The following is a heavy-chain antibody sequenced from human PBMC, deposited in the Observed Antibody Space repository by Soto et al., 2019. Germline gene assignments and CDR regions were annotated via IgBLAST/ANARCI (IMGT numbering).Heavy chain of an antibody. V-gene: IGHV3-66*01. Sequence: EVQLVESGGGLVQPGGSLRLSCAASGFTVSSNYMSWVRQAPGKGLEWVSVINSGGSTYYADSVKGRFTISRDNSKSTVYLQMNSLRAEDTAVYYCARVNSNYDILTGYYNGGFDYWGQGTLVTVSS. J-gene: IGHJ4*02. D-gene: IGHD3-9*01. CDR2: INSGGST. CDR3: ARVNSNYDILTGYYNGGFDY. CDR1: GFTVSSNY.